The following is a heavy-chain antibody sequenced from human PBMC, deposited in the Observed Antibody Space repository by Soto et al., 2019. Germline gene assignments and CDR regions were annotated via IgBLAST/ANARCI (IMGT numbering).Heavy chain of an antibody. J-gene: IGHJ6*02. V-gene: IGHV3-33*06. CDR1: GFTFSSYG. CDR3: AKGLITIFGVVIDYYYYYGMDV. CDR2: IWYDGSNK. D-gene: IGHD3-3*01. Sequence: LRLSCAASGFTFSSYGMHWVRQAPGKGLEWVAVIWYDGSNKYYADSVKGRFTISRDNSKNTLYLQMNSLRAEDTAVYYCAKGLITIFGVVIDYYYYYGMDVWGQGTTVTVSS.